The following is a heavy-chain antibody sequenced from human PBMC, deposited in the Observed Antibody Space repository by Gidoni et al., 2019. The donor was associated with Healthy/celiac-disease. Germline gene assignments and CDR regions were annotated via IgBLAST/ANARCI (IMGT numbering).Heavy chain of an antibody. D-gene: IGHD3-22*01. Sequence: QVQLVESGGGVVQPGRSLRLSCAASAFPFSSYGMHWVRQAPGKGLEWVAVISYDGSNKYYADYVKGRFTISRDNSKNTLYLQMNSLRAEDTAVYYWARGDSSGYQSPRDGMDGWGQGTTVTVSS. J-gene: IGHJ6*02. CDR3: ARGDSSGYQSPRDGMDG. CDR2: ISYDGSNK. V-gene: IGHV3-30*03. CDR1: AFPFSSYG.